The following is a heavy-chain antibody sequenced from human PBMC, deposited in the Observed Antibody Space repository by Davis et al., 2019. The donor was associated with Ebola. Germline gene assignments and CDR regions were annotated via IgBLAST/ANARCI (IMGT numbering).Heavy chain of an antibody. CDR2: ISSSGSTI. CDR3: ARDFAYSSGWYYFDY. J-gene: IGHJ4*02. Sequence: PGGSLRLSCAASGFTFSSYAMSWVRQAPGKGLEWVSYISSSGSTIYYADSVKGRFTISRDNAKNSLYLQMNSLRAEDTAVYYCARDFAYSSGWYYFDYWGQGTLVTVSS. CDR1: GFTFSSYA. D-gene: IGHD6-19*01. V-gene: IGHV3-48*04.